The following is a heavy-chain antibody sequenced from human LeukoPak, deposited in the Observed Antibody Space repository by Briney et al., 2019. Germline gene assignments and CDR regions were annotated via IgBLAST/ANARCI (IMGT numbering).Heavy chain of an antibody. J-gene: IGHJ4*02. D-gene: IGHD3-16*02. CDR1: GFTFSSYA. V-gene: IGHV3-23*01. CDR3: ARKHRYYDYVWGSYRYTSLDY. Sequence: PGGSLRLSCAASGFTFSSYAMSWVRQAPGKGLEWVSAISGSGGSTYYADSVKGRFTISRDNSKNTLYLQMNSLRAEDTAVYYCARKHRYYDYVWGSYRYTSLDYWGQGTLVTVSS. CDR2: ISGSGGST.